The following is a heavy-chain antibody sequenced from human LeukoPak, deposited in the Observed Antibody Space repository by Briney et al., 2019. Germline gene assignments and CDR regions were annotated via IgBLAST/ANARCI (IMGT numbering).Heavy chain of an antibody. Sequence: SETLSLTCTVSGGSISGGGYYWSWIRQHPGKGLEWIGYIYYSGSTYYNPSLKSRVTISVDTSKNQFSLKLSSVTAADTAVYYCARDSPVGYSGLDYWGQGTLVTVSS. CDR2: IYYSGST. V-gene: IGHV4-31*03. CDR3: ARDSPVGYSGLDY. J-gene: IGHJ4*02. D-gene: IGHD5-24*01. CDR1: GGSISGGGYY.